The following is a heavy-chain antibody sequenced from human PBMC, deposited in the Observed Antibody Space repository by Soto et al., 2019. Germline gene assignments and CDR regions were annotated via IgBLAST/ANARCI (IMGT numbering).Heavy chain of an antibody. D-gene: IGHD3-10*01. CDR1: GGTFSSYT. J-gene: IGHJ6*02. Sequence: QVQLVQSGAEVKKPGSSVKVSCKASGGTFSSYTISWVRQAPGQGLEWMGRIIPILGIPNYAQKFQGRVTMTADKATSTAYMERSSRRSEDAAVYYCARFRGSYGMDVWGQGTTVTVSS. V-gene: IGHV1-69*02. CDR3: ARFRGSYGMDV. CDR2: IIPILGIP.